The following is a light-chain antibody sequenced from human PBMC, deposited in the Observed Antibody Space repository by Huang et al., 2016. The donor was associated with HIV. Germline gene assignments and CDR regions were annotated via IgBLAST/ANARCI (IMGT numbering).Light chain of an antibody. CDR3: QQSYGALSS. Sequence: IQMTQSPTSLSASVGDRVFISCRTSQSVGTYLNWYQQKPGKAPKLLISSASTLHNGGPWRFSGGGSGTVFTRTIRGLQFDDFATYFCQQSYGALSSFGPGTRL. V-gene: IGKV1-39*01. J-gene: IGKJ5*01. CDR1: QSVGTY. CDR2: SAS.